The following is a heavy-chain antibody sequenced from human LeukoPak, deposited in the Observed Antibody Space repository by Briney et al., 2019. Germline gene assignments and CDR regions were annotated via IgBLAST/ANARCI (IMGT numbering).Heavy chain of an antibody. CDR3: ARRVGGTPDY. D-gene: IGHD1-26*01. Sequence: PGGSPRLSCAASGFTFSNHAMTWVRQAPGKGLEWVSAIGGDGRGTDYADSVKGRFTISRDNSKNTLYLEMNSLRAEDTARYYCARRVGGTPDYWGPGTLVTVSS. J-gene: IGHJ4*02. CDR2: IGGDGRGT. V-gene: IGHV3-23*01. CDR1: GFTFSNHA.